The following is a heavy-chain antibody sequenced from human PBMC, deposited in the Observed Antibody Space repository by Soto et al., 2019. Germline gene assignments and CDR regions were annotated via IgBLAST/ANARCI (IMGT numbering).Heavy chain of an antibody. Sequence: GGSLRLSCAASGFTFSSYWMSWVRQAPGKGLEWVANIKQDGSEKYYVDSVKGRFTISRDNAKNSLYLQMNSLRAEDTAVYSCARWRAAAGRHYCDYWGQGTLVTVSS. V-gene: IGHV3-7*03. J-gene: IGHJ4*02. CDR3: ARWRAAAGRHYCDY. CDR2: IKQDGSEK. CDR1: GFTFSSYW. D-gene: IGHD6-13*01.